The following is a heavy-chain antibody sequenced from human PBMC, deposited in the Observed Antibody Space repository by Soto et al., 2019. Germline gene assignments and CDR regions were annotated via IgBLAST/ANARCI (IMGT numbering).Heavy chain of an antibody. CDR1: GFTFSSYG. CDR2: IWYDGSNK. CDR3: ARDKNKVVAALPRVWFDP. V-gene: IGHV3-33*01. J-gene: IGHJ5*02. Sequence: GGSLRLSCAASGFTFSSYGMHWVRQAPGKGLEWVAVIWYDGSNKYYADSVKGRFTISRDNSKNTLYLQMNSLRAEDTAVYYCARDKNKVVAALPRVWFDPWGQGTLVTVSS. D-gene: IGHD2-15*01.